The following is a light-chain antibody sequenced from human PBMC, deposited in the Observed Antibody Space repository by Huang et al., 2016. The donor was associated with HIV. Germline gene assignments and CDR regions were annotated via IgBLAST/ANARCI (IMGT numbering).Light chain of an antibody. CDR2: GAS. Sequence: EIVMTQYPATLSVSPGEGATLSCRTSQSVSTHLAWYQPKPGQAPRPLIHGASTRATGVPARFSGSGSGTEFTLTISTLQSEDFAVYYCRQYNSWPPNTFGQGTNLEI. CDR3: RQYNSWPPNT. J-gene: IGKJ2*01. V-gene: IGKV3-15*01. CDR1: QSVSTH.